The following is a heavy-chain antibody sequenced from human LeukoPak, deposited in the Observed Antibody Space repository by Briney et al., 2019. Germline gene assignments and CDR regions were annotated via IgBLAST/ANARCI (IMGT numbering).Heavy chain of an antibody. V-gene: IGHV4-59*01. J-gene: IGHJ4*02. CDR3: ARDGPYCSSTSCQYYFDY. CDR2: IYYSGST. CDR1: GGSISSYY. D-gene: IGHD2-2*01. Sequence: SETLSLTCTVSGGSISSYYWSWIRQPPGKGLEWIGYIYYSGSTNYNPSLKSRVTISVDTSKNQFSLKLSSVTAADTAVYCCARDGPYCSSTSCQYYFDYWGQGTLVTVSS.